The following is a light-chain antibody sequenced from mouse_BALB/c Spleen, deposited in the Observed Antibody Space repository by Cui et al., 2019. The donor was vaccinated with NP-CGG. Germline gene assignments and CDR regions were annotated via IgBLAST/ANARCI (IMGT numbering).Light chain of an antibody. J-gene: IGLJ1*01. Sequence: HAVVTQESALPPSPGETVTLTCRSSTGAVTTNNYANWVQEKPDHLFTGLIGGTNNRAPGVPARFSGSLIGDKAALTITGAQTEDEAIYFCALWYSNHWVFGGGTKLTVL. CDR2: GTN. CDR1: TGAVTTNNY. CDR3: ALWYSNHWV. V-gene: IGLV1*01.